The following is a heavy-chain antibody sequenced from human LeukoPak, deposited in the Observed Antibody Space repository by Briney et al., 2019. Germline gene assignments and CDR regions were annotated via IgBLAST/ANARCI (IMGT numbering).Heavy chain of an antibody. CDR3: ARYDSRGSASTKFDY. V-gene: IGHV4-38-2*01. CDR1: GYSLGKNYY. J-gene: IGHJ4*02. Sequence: SETLSLTCAVSGYSLGKNYYWGCIRQSPGKGLEWIGRIYGRASTSYNPSLMNRVTMSVDTSKNHFSLQLTSVTAADTAVYYCARYDSRGSASTKFDYWGPGIQVTVSS. D-gene: IGHD3-3*01. CDR2: IYGRAST.